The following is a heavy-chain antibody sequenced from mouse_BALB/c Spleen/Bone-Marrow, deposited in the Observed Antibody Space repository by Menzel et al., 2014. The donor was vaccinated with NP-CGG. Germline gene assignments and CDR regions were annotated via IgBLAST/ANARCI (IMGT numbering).Heavy chain of an antibody. CDR2: ILPGSGST. D-gene: IGHD2-14*01. J-gene: IGHJ3*01. Sequence: VQLQESGAELMKPGASVKISCKATGYTFSSYWIEWVKQRPGHGLEWIGEILPGSGSTNYNEKFKGKATFTADTSSNTAYIQLSSLTSEDSAVYYCARRGYDGAYWGQGTLVTVSA. V-gene: IGHV1-9*01. CDR1: GYTFSSYW. CDR3: ARRGYDGAY.